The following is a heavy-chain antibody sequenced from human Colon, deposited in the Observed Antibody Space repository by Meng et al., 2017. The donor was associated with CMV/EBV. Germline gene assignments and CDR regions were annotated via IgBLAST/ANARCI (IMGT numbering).Heavy chain of an antibody. Sequence: GGSLRLSCVASAFRFNSYNIHWVRQPLGKGLEWVAVISYDGSNKYYADSVKGRFTISRDNSKNTLYLQMNSLRAEDTAVYHCARGYSEYCSSISCSSYYYYGMDVWGQGTTVTVSS. CDR2: ISYDGSNK. J-gene: IGHJ6*02. D-gene: IGHD2-2*01. CDR3: ARGYSEYCSSISCSSYYYYGMDV. V-gene: IGHV3-30*04. CDR1: AFRFNSYN.